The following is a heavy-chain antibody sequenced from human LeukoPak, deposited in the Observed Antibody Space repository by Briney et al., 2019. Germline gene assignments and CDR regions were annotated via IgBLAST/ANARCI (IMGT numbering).Heavy chain of an antibody. CDR3: ARRMFSGSYPNFDF. J-gene: IGHJ4*02. CDR2: IYPGDSDT. CDR1: GYSFTTYW. Sequence: GESLQISCKGSGYSFTTYWIGWVRQMPGKGLEWMGIIYPGDSDTKYSPSFQGQVTISADKSISTAYLQWSSLKASDTAMYYCARRMFSGSYPNFDFWGQGTLVTVSS. V-gene: IGHV5-51*01. D-gene: IGHD1-26*01.